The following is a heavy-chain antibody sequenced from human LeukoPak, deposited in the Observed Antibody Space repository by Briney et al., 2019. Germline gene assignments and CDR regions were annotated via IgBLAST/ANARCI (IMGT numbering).Heavy chain of an antibody. CDR2: FYSVGNT. D-gene: IGHD5-12*01. V-gene: IGHV3-53*05. J-gene: IGHJ3*02. CDR1: GFTVSNNY. CDR3: ARDGRVATIWAFDI. Sequence: GGSLRLSCAASGFTVSNNYMNWVRQAPGKGLEWISGFYSVGNTFYADAVKGRFTISRDISKNPLYLQMTSLRAEDTAVYYCARDGRVATIWAFDIWGQGTMVTVSS.